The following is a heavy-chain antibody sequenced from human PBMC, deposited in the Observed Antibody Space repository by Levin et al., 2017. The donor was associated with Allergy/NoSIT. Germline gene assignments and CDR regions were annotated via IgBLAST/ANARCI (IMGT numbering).Heavy chain of an antibody. D-gene: IGHD6-19*01. CDR2: ISSDGRKK. J-gene: IGHJ3*02. V-gene: IGHV3-30*18. CDR3: AKDVYGSGWYPLGNDAFEM. CDR1: GFTFSSYG. Sequence: LSLTCAASGFTFSSYGTHWVRQAPGKGLEWVAVISSDGRKKFYADSVKGRFTISRDNSKNTLDLQMNSLRAEDTAVYYCAKDVYGSGWYPLGNDAFEMWGQGTKVSVSS.